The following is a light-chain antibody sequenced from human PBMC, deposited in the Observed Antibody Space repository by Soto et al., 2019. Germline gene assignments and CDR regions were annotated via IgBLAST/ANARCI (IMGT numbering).Light chain of an antibody. V-gene: IGKV1-39*01. J-gene: IGKJ1*01. CDR1: QSISNH. CDR3: QQSYSSPPT. CDR2: AAS. Sequence: DIQMPQSPSSLSASVEDRVIITCRASQSISNHLNWYQQKPGKAPKLLIFAASSLQSGVPPRFSGSRSGPDFTLTISSLHPEDFAHDDCQQSYSSPPTFGQETKVVIK.